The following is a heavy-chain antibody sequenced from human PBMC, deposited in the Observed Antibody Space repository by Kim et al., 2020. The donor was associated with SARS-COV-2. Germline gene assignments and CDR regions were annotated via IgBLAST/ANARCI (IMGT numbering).Heavy chain of an antibody. CDR1: GGSIRSGGKF. Sequence: SETLSLTCSVSGGSIRSGGKFWTWIRQHPAKGLEWIGYISYSGNSHYSPSLRGRVSISLQTSENQFYLELTSVTAADTAVYYCARGQPLDYWGQGILVTGSS. J-gene: IGHJ4*02. V-gene: IGHV4-31*03. D-gene: IGHD2-2*01. CDR2: ISYSGNS. CDR3: ARGQPLDY.